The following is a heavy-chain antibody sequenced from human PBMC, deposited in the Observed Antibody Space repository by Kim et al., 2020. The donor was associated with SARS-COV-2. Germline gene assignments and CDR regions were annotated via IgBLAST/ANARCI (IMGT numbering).Heavy chain of an antibody. V-gene: IGHV4-34*01. D-gene: IGHD5-12*01. J-gene: IGHJ4*02. CDR3: ARVTNGLRLGFDS. Sequence: KYSHTLRSRITISVDMTKSRFSLNLYSVTAADTAVYYCARVTNGLRLGFDSWGQGTLVTVSS.